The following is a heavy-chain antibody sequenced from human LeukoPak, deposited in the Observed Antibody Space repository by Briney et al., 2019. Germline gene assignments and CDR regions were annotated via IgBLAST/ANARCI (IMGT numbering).Heavy chain of an antibody. V-gene: IGHV3-30*04. D-gene: IGHD2-2*01. CDR3: AKRYCSSTSCYGRYDAFDI. Sequence: PGRSLRLSCAASGFTFSSYAMHWVRQAPGKGLEWVAVISYDGSNKYYADSVKGRFTISRDNSKNTLYLQMNSLRAEDTAVYYCAKRYCSSTSCYGRYDAFDIWGQGTMVTVSS. CDR2: ISYDGSNK. CDR1: GFTFSSYA. J-gene: IGHJ3*02.